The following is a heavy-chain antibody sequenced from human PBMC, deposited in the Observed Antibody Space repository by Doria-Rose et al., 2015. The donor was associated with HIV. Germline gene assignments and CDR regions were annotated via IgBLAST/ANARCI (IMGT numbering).Heavy chain of an antibody. J-gene: IGHJ4*02. V-gene: IGHV2-26*01. CDR1: GVSLSSPGMG. CDR3: ARIKSSRWYHKYYFDF. Sequence: ESGPVLVKPTETLTPTCTVSGVSLSSPGMGVSWIRQPPGKALEWLANIFSDDERSYKTSLKSRLTISRGTSKSQVVLTMTDMGPVDTATYYCARIKSSRWYHKYYFDFWGQGTLVIVSA. CDR2: IFSDDER. D-gene: IGHD6-13*01.